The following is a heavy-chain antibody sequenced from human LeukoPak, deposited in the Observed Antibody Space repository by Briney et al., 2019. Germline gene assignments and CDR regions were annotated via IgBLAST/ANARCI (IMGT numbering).Heavy chain of an antibody. Sequence: ASVKVSCKASGYTFTGYYMHWVRQAPGQGLEWMGWINPNSGGTNYAQKFQGRVTITTDESTSTAYMELSSLRSEDTAVYYCARDGYCGGDCYSEGYWFDPWGQGTLVTVSS. J-gene: IGHJ5*02. CDR1: GYTFTGYY. V-gene: IGHV1-2*02. CDR2: INPNSGGT. D-gene: IGHD2-21*01. CDR3: ARDGYCGGDCYSEGYWFDP.